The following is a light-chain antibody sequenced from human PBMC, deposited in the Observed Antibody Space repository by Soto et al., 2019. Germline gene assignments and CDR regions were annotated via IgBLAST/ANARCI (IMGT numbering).Light chain of an antibody. CDR1: SIDVGGDNV. Sequence: QSALTQPASVSGTPGQSITISCTGTSIDVGGDNVGSWYQQHPGKAPRLMIYEVTNRPSGVSDRFSGSKSGNTASLTISGLQAEDEADYYCSSYTSNRGVFGTGTKVTV. V-gene: IGLV2-14*01. CDR2: EVT. J-gene: IGLJ1*01. CDR3: SSYTSNRGV.